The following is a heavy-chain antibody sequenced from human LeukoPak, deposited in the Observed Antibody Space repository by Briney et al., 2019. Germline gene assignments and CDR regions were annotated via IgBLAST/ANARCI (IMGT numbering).Heavy chain of an antibody. V-gene: IGHV1-18*04. CDR1: GYTFTSYY. Sequence: GASVKVSCKASGYTFTSYYMHWVRQAPGQGLEWMGWISAYNGNTNYAQKLQGRVTMTTDTSTSTAYMELRSLRSDDTAVYYCARDIIERDYYYYMDVWGKGTTVTVSS. CDR2: ISAYNGNT. CDR3: ARDIIERDYYYYMDV. J-gene: IGHJ6*03.